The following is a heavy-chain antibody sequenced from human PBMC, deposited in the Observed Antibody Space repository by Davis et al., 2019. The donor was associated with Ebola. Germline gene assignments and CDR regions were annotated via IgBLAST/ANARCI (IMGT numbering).Heavy chain of an antibody. J-gene: IGHJ3*01. CDR3: TTRTAVTDVHAFDV. CDR2: TYYKSKWYN. D-gene: IGHD6-19*01. Sequence: PSETLSLTCAISGDSVSSAGWNWIRQSPSRGLEWLGRTYYKSKWYNDYAVSVKSRITINPDTSKNQFSLQLNSVTPEDTAVYHCTTRTAVTDVHAFDVWGQGTMVAVSP. CDR1: GDSVSSAG. V-gene: IGHV6-1*01.